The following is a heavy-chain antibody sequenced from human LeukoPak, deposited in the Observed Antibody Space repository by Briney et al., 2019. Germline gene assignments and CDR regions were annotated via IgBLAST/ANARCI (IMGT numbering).Heavy chain of an antibody. J-gene: IGHJ4*02. CDR2: IYHSGST. CDR1: GGSISSGGYS. D-gene: IGHD3-22*01. V-gene: IGHV4-30-2*01. CDR3: ARENDSSGFDY. Sequence: SETLSLTCAVSGGSISSGGYSWSWIRQPPGKGLEWIGYIYHSGSTYYNPSLKSRVTISVDRSKNQFSLKLSSVTAADTAVYYCARENDSSGFDYWGQGTLVTVFS.